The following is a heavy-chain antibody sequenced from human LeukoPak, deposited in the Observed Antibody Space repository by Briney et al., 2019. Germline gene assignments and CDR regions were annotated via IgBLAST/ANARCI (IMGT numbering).Heavy chain of an antibody. Sequence: GSLRLSCAASGFTFSSYAMSWVRQAPGKGLEWVANIKQDGSEKYYVDSVKGRFTISRDNAKNSLHLQVNSLRAEDTAVYYCAREGITAAADYWGQGTLVTVSS. V-gene: IGHV3-7*01. D-gene: IGHD6-13*01. CDR1: GFTFSSYA. CDR3: AREGITAAADY. CDR2: IKQDGSEK. J-gene: IGHJ4*02.